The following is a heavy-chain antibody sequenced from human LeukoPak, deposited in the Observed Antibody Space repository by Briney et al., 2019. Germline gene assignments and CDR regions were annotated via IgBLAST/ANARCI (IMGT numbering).Heavy chain of an antibody. CDR3: AKDQYDSSGYQTYYYYYGMDV. CDR1: GFTFSSYG. V-gene: IGHV3-30*18. J-gene: IGHJ6*02. CDR2: ISYDGSNK. Sequence: QPGGSLRLSCAASGFTFSSYGMHWVRQAPGKGLEWVAVISYDGSNKYYADSVKGRFTISRDNSKNTLYLQMNGLRAEDTAVYYCAKDQYDSSGYQTYYYYYGMDVWGQGTTVTVSS. D-gene: IGHD3-22*01.